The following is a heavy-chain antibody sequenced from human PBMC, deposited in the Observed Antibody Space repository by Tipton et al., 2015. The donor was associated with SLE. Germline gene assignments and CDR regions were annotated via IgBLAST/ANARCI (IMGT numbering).Heavy chain of an antibody. Sequence: RSLRLSCAASGFTFSSYGMHWVRQAPGKGLEWVAFITYDGSNKYYADSVKGRFTISRDNAKNSLYLQMNSLKTEDTAVYYCARNRMSAFDIWGQGTMVTVSS. CDR1: GFTFSSYG. CDR3: ARNRMSAFDI. CDR2: ITYDGSNK. V-gene: IGHV3-30*12. J-gene: IGHJ3*02.